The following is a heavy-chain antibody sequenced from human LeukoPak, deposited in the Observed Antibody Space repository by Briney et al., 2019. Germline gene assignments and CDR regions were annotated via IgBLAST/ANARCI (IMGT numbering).Heavy chain of an antibody. CDR1: GFTFSRNA. V-gene: IGHV3-23*01. Sequence: GGSLTLSCAASGFTFSRNAMSWVRQAPGKGLEWVAANSGSGAGTYYADSVKGRFTISRDNSKNTLYLQVNSLRAEDTAVYYCARETTVTPVYYFDYWGQGTLVTVSS. CDR3: ARETTVTPVYYFDY. J-gene: IGHJ4*02. D-gene: IGHD4-17*01. CDR2: NSGSGAGT.